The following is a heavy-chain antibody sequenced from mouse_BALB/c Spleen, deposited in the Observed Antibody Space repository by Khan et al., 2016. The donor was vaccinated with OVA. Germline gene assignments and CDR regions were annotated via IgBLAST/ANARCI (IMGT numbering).Heavy chain of an antibody. CDR3: AREGDDGGLAY. CDR2: LSNRGTTT. CDR1: GFTFSDYY. V-gene: IGHV5-12*02. Sequence: EVELVESGGGLVQPGGSLKLSCATSGFTFSDYYMYWVRQTPEKRLEWVAYLSNRGTTTYYPDTVRGRFTISRDNAKNTPYLQMSRLESEDTAMDYCAREGDDGGLAYWGQGTLVTVSA. J-gene: IGHJ3*01. D-gene: IGHD2-3*01.